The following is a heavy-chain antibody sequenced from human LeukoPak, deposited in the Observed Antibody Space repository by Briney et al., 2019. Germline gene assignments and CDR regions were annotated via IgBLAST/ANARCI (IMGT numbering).Heavy chain of an antibody. V-gene: IGHV1-69*04. CDR1: GGTFSSYA. Sequence: GASVKVSCKASGGTFSSYAIGWVRQAPGQGLEWMGRIIPILGIANYAQKFQGRVTITADKSTSTAYMELSSLRSEDTAVYYCARDLSVVVTAIYSAQNWFDPWGQGTLVTVSS. J-gene: IGHJ5*02. CDR3: ARDLSVVVTAIYSAQNWFDP. D-gene: IGHD2-21*02. CDR2: IIPILGIA.